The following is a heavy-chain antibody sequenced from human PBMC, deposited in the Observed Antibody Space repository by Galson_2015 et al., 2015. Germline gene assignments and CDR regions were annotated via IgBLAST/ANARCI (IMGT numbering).Heavy chain of an antibody. J-gene: IGHJ2*01. Sequence: SLRICCASSGFTFSSYAMHWVRQAPGKGLEWVAAISYDGSNKYYSDSVKGRFTISRDTSKNKLYLQMNSLRAEDAAVYYCARGYGDYVFWYFDLWGRGTLVTVSS. V-gene: IGHV3-30*01. D-gene: IGHD4-17*01. CDR3: ARGYGDYVFWYFDL. CDR1: GFTFSSYA. CDR2: ISYDGSNK.